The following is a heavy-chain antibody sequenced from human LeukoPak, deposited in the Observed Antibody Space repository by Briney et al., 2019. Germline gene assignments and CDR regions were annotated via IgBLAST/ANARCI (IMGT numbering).Heavy chain of an antibody. J-gene: IGHJ4*02. Sequence: GGSLRLSCAASGFTFGTYSMNWVRQAPGKGLEWISHISSSGRTMYYADSVKGRFTISRDNAKNSLYLQMNSLRAEDTAVYYCARLGSLCRNGVCYGGWGQGILVTVSS. V-gene: IGHV3-48*04. D-gene: IGHD2-8*01. CDR2: ISSSGRTM. CDR3: ARLGSLCRNGVCYGG. CDR1: GFTFGTYS.